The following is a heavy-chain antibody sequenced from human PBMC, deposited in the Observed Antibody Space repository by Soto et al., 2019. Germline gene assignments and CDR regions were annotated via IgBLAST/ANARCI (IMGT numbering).Heavy chain of an antibody. CDR2: INGDGSTT. CDR3: TRGGTSATYWGLFDY. Sequence: EVQLVESRGGLVQPGGSLRLSCAASGFTFSNYWTHWVRQAPGKGLVWVSRINGDGSTTTYADFVKGRFTISRDNAKNTLYLQMDSLGADDTAVYYCTRGGTSATYWGLFDYWGQGALVTVSS. CDR1: GFTFSNYW. V-gene: IGHV3-74*01. J-gene: IGHJ4*02. D-gene: IGHD7-27*01.